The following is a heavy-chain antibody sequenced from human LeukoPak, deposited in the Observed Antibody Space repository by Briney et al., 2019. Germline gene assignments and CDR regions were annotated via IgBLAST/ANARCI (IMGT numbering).Heavy chain of an antibody. Sequence: PGGSLRLSCAASGFTFSSYWMSWVRQAPGKGLEWVANIKQDGSEKHYVDSVKGRFTISRDNAKNSLYLQMNSLRVDDTAVYYCARRDIVVIVSASDYWGQGTLVTVSS. V-gene: IGHV3-7*03. CDR1: GFTFSSYW. CDR2: IKQDGSEK. J-gene: IGHJ4*02. CDR3: ARRDIVVIVSASDY. D-gene: IGHD2-15*01.